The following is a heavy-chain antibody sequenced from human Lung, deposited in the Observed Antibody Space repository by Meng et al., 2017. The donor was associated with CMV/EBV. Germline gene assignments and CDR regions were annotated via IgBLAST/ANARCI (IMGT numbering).Heavy chain of an antibody. CDR2: VVYSGTT. CDR3: ARHHHSPTFDY. J-gene: IGHJ4*02. D-gene: IGHD1-14*01. CDR1: SGSISSADYY. V-gene: IGHV4-39*01. Sequence: QLVPPVPGPGLWKPSASLPRTVCGASGSISSADYYWAWIRQPPGEGLGWIGYVVYSGTTYYTSSLKGRVSIAVDTSKNQFSLKLSSVTAADTAVYYCARHHHSPTFDYWGQGTLVTVSS.